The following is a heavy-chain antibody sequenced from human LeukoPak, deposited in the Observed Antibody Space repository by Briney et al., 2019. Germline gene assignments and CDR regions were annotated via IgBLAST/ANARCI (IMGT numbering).Heavy chain of an antibody. CDR3: ARDVVNWFDP. J-gene: IGHJ5*02. V-gene: IGHV4-39*07. CDR2: IYYSGST. Sequence: SETLSLTCTVSGGSISSSSYYWGWIRQPPGKGLEWIGSIYYSGSTYYNPSLKSRVTISVDTSKNQFSLKLSSVTAADTAVYYCARDVVNWFDPWGQGTLVTVSS. D-gene: IGHD2-21*01. CDR1: GGSISSSSYY.